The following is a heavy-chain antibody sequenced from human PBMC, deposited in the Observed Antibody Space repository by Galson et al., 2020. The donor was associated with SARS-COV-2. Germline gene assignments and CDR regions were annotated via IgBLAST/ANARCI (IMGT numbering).Heavy chain of an antibody. CDR2: ISYDGSNN. CDR1: GFTFSSYA. CDR3: AREYPGGAFEI. D-gene: IGHD3-10*01. V-gene: IGHV3-30*04. J-gene: IGHJ3*02. Sequence: GESLKISCAASGFTFSSYAMHWVRQAPGKGLEWVAVISYDGSNNYYADSVKGRFTISRDNSKNTLYLQMNSLRAEDTAVYYCAREYPGGAFEIWGQGTMVTVSS.